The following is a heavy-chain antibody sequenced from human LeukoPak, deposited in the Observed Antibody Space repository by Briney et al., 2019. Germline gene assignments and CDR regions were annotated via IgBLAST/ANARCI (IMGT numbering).Heavy chain of an antibody. D-gene: IGHD6-25*01. CDR2: ISSSSSYI. J-gene: IGHJ4*02. Sequence: GGSLRLSCAASGFTFSSYSMNWVRQAPGKGLEWVSSISSSSSYIYYADSVKGRFTISRDNAKNSLYLQMNSLRAEDTAVYYCARDPGQRSGEFDYWGQGTLCTVSS. CDR1: GFTFSSYS. V-gene: IGHV3-21*01. CDR3: ARDPGQRSGEFDY.